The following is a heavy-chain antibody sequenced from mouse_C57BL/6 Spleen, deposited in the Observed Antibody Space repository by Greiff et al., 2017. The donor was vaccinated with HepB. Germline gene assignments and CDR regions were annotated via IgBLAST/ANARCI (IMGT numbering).Heavy chain of an antibody. CDR1: GYTFTDYY. V-gene: IGHV1-26*01. Sequence: EVQLQQSGPELVKPGASVKISCKASGYTFTDYYMNWVKQSHGKSLEWIGDINTNNGGTSYNQKFKGKATLTVDKSSSTAYMELRSLTSEDSAVYYCASLLTTVVYWYFDVWGTGTTVTFSS. D-gene: IGHD1-1*01. CDR3: ASLLTTVVYWYFDV. CDR2: INTNNGGT. J-gene: IGHJ1*03.